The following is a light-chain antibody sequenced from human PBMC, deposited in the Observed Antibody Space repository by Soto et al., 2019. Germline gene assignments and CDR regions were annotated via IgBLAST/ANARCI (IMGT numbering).Light chain of an antibody. CDR3: QQYNNWPPIT. CDR2: GAS. Sequence: EIVVTQSRATLSVSPGERATRSCRASQSVSSKLAWYQQKPGQAPRLLIYGASTRATGIPARFSGSGSGTEITLTISSLQSEDFAVYYCQQYNNWPPITFGQGTRLEIK. J-gene: IGKJ5*01. CDR1: QSVSSK. V-gene: IGKV3-15*01.